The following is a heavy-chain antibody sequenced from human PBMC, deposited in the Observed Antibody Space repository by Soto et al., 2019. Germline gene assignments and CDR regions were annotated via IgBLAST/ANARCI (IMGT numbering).Heavy chain of an antibody. Sequence: SETLSLTCTVSGGSISSYYWSWIRQPPGKGLEWIGYIYYSGSTYYNPSLKSRVTISVDTSKNQFSLKLSSVTAADTAVYYCARCTVTTNWFDPWGQGTLVTVSS. D-gene: IGHD4-17*01. CDR3: ARCTVTTNWFDP. J-gene: IGHJ5*02. CDR1: GGSISSYY. CDR2: IYYSGST. V-gene: IGHV4-59*08.